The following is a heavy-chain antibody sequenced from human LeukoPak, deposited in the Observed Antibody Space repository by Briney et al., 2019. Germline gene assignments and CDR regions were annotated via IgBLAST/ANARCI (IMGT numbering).Heavy chain of an antibody. J-gene: IGHJ4*02. Sequence: GGSLRLSCAASGFTFSSYWMHWVRQAPGRGLVWVSRINSDGSSTSYADSVKGRFTISRDNAKNTLYLQMNSLRAEDTAVYYCARGRFRYDSSGYQVDYWGQGTLVTVSS. V-gene: IGHV3-74*01. CDR2: INSDGSST. D-gene: IGHD3-22*01. CDR3: ARGRFRYDSSGYQVDY. CDR1: GFTFSSYW.